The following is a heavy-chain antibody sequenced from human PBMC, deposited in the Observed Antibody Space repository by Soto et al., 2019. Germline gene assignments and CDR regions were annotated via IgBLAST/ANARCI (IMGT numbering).Heavy chain of an antibody. J-gene: IGHJ4*02. CDR2: IYYSGST. CDR3: ASVSPDILPAHIPPYFVY. V-gene: IGHV4-31*03. CDR1: GGSISSGGYY. D-gene: IGHD3-9*01. Sequence: PSETLSLTCTVSGGSISSGGYYWSWIRQHPGKGLEWIGYIYYSGSTYYNPSLKSRVTISVDTSKNQFSLKLSSVTAADTAVYYCASVSPDILPAHIPPYFVYWCPGTLLTVST.